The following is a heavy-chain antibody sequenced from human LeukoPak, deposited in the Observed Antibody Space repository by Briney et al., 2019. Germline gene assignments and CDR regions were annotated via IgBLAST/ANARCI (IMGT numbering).Heavy chain of an antibody. Sequence: GGSLRLSCAASGFTFSSYAMSWVRQAPGKGLGWVSTISGSGTGTYSADSVKGRFTISRDNSKYTLYLQMNSLRADDTAVYCCAKGGYSSGWRNYFDYWGQGTLVTVSS. CDR2: ISGSGTGT. D-gene: IGHD6-19*01. CDR1: GFTFSSYA. V-gene: IGHV3-23*01. J-gene: IGHJ4*02. CDR3: AKGGYSSGWRNYFDY.